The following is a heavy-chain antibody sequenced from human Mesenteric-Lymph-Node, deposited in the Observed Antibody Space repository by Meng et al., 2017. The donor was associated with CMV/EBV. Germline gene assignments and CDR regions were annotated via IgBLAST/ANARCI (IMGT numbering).Heavy chain of an antibody. CDR3: ARGGIYTVTTRFDP. CDR1: GDTFSNYA. D-gene: IGHD4-11*01. J-gene: IGHJ5*02. CDR2: VIPIFGTP. V-gene: IGHV1-69*05. Sequence: SVKVSCKASGDTFSNYAISWMRQAPGQGLEWIGGVIPIFGTPNYAQKFQGRVTITTDESTSTAYMELSSLRSEDTAVYYCARGGIYTVTTRFDPWGQGTLVTVSS.